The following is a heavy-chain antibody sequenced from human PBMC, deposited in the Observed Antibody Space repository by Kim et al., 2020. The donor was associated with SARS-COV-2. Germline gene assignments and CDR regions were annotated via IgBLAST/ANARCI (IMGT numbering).Heavy chain of an antibody. CDR1: GFTFGDYA. J-gene: IGHJ6*02. Sequence: GGSLRLSCAASGFTFGDYAMHWVRQAPGKGLEWVSGISWNSGSIGYADSVKGRFTISRDNAKNSLYLQMNSLRAEDTALYYCAKDLAPIQLWFGSYYGMDVWGQGTTVTVSS. V-gene: IGHV3-9*01. D-gene: IGHD5-18*01. CDR3: AKDLAPIQLWFGSYYGMDV. CDR2: ISWNSGSI.